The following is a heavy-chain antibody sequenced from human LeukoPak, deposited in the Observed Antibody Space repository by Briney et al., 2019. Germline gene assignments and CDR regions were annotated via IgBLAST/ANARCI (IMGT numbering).Heavy chain of an antibody. CDR2: ISYDGSNK. J-gene: IGHJ4*02. CDR1: GVTFSSYG. V-gene: IGHV3-30*18. CDR3: AKERSDYVWGSYRYIFDY. Sequence: PGGSLRLSCAASGVTFSSYGMHWVRQAPGKGLEWVAVISYDGSNKYYADSVKGRFTISRDNSKNTLYLQMNSLRAEDTAVYYCAKERSDYVWGSYRYIFDYWGQGTLVTVSS. D-gene: IGHD3-16*02.